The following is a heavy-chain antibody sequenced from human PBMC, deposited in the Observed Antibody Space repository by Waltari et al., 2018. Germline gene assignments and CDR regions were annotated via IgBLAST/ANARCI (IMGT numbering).Heavy chain of an antibody. CDR3: ARDKDFSFYYYMDV. Sequence: QVQVVQSGPEVKKPGASVKVSCKASGYSFIDSGIIWVRQAPGQGLEWMGRIDIYNDHTKYAQKFQGRVTMTTDTSTSTAYMELRSLTSDDTAVYYCARDKDFSFYYYMDVWGEGTTVTVSS. CDR1: GYSFIDSG. D-gene: IGHD3-3*01. J-gene: IGHJ6*03. V-gene: IGHV1-18*01. CDR2: IDIYNDHT.